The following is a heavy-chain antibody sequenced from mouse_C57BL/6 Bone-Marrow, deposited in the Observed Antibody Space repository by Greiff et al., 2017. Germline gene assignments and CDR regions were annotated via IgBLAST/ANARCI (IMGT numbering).Heavy chain of an antibody. CDR3: ARGQLRLHAMDY. Sequence: QVHVKQSGAELVKPGASVKISCTASGYAFSSYWMNWVKQRPGKGLEWIGQLYPGDGDTNYTGKFKGKATLTADKSSSTAYMQLSSLTSEDSAVYFCARGQLRLHAMDYWGQGTSVTVSS. J-gene: IGHJ4*01. CDR2: LYPGDGDT. CDR1: GYAFSSYW. V-gene: IGHV1-80*01. D-gene: IGHD3-2*02.